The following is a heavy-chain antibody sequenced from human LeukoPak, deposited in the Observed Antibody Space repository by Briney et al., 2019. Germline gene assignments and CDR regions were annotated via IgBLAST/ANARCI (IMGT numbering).Heavy chain of an antibody. CDR1: GYTFTGYY. V-gene: IGHV1-2*02. Sequence: ASVKVSCKASGYTFTGYYMHWVRQAPGQGLEWMGWINPNSGGTNYAQKFQGRVTMTRDTSISTAYMELSRLRSDDTAVYYCARDHGWFGELLHFDYWGQGTLVTVSS. CDR3: ARDHGWFGELLHFDY. D-gene: IGHD3-10*01. J-gene: IGHJ4*02. CDR2: INPNSGGT.